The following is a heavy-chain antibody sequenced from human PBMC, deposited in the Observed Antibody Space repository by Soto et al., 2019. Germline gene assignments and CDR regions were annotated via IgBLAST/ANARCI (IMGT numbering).Heavy chain of an antibody. J-gene: IGHJ6*02. V-gene: IGHV1-69*01. CDR3: ARAVIAARPDSYYYYGMDV. Sequence: QVQLVQSGAEVKKPGSSVKVSCKASGGTFSSYAISWVRQAPGQGLEWMGGIIPIFGTANYAQKFKGRVRITAAASTSTAYMELSSLRSEDTAVYYCARAVIAARPDSYYYYGMDVWGQGTTVTVSS. D-gene: IGHD6-6*01. CDR2: IIPIFGTA. CDR1: GGTFSSYA.